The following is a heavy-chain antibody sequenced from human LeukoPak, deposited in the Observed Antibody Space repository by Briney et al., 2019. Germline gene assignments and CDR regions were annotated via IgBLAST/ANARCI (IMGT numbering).Heavy chain of an antibody. CDR2: ISAGGGYT. J-gene: IGHJ3*02. V-gene: IGHV3-23*01. D-gene: IGHD6-6*01. CDR1: GFSFSSYA. Sequence: PGGSLRLSCAASGFSFSSYAMIWVRQAPGKGLEWASIISAGGGYTYYADSVKGRFTISRDNSKNTLYLQMNSLRVEDTAVYYCAKDQSHISSSRGSFDIWGQGIMVTVSS. CDR3: AKDQSHISSSRGSFDI.